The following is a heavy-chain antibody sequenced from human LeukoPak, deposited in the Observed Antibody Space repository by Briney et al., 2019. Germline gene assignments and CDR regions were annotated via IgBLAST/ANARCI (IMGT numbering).Heavy chain of an antibody. CDR2: IKEDGSEK. Sequence: QPGGSLTLSCTPSGFTFNGFCLTWFRQTPGKGLEWVANIKEDGSEKYYVDSVKGRFTISRDNAKNSLYLEINSLRAEDTAVYYCARQACSSTCHRGDYWGQGTLVTVSS. J-gene: IGHJ4*02. V-gene: IGHV3-7*01. CDR1: GFTFNGFC. D-gene: IGHD2-2*01. CDR3: ARQACSSTCHRGDY.